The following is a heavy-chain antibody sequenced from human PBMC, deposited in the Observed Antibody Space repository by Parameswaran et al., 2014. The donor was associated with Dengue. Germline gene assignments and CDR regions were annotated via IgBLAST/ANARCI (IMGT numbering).Heavy chain of an antibody. CDR2: IYSGGST. J-gene: IGHJ4*02. Sequence: VRPGVQGRGVEWVSVIYSGGSTYYADSVKGRFTISRDNSKNTLYLQMNSLRAEDTAVYYCARGRGLTIFGGFGRGSFDYWGQGTLVTVSS. CDR3: ARGRGLTIFGGFGRGSFDY. D-gene: IGHD3-3*01. V-gene: IGHV3-66*01.